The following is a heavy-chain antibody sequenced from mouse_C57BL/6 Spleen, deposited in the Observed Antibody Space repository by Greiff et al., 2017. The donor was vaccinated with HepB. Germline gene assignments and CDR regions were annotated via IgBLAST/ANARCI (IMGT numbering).Heavy chain of an antibody. CDR3: ARRGGTAYFDV. V-gene: IGHV5-6*01. CDR1: GFTFSSYG. Sequence: EVQVVESGGDLVKPGGSLKLSCAASGFTFSSYGMSWVRQTPDKRLEWVATISSGGSYTYYPDSVKGRFTISRDNAKNTLYLQMSSLKSEDTAMYYCARRGGTAYFDVWGTGTTVTVSS. CDR2: ISSGGSYT. D-gene: IGHD4-1*01. J-gene: IGHJ1*03.